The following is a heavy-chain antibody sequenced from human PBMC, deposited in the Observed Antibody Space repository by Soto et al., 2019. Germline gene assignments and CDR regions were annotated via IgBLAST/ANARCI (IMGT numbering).Heavy chain of an antibody. V-gene: IGHV1-69*04. CDR1: GGTFSSYT. Sequence: ASAKVSCKASGGTFSSYTISWVRQAPGQGLEWMGRIIPILGIANYAQKFQGRVTITADKSTSTAYMELSSLRSEDTAVYYCARDQDTAMVMSDYYYYGMDVWGQGTTVTVSS. CDR2: IIPILGIA. D-gene: IGHD5-18*01. CDR3: ARDQDTAMVMSDYYYYGMDV. J-gene: IGHJ6*02.